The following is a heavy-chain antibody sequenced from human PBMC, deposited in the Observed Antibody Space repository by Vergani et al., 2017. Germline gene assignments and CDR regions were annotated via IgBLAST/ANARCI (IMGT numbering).Heavy chain of an antibody. J-gene: IGHJ3*02. CDR2: IYTSGST. Sequence: QVQLQESGPGLVKPSETLSLTCTVSGGSISSYYWSWIRQPAGKGLEWIGRIYTSGSTNYNPSLKSRVTMSVDTSKSQFSLKLSSVTAADTAVYYCASSACGGDCYTANDAFDIWGQGTMVTVSS. D-gene: IGHD2-21*01. V-gene: IGHV4-4*07. CDR3: ASSACGGDCYTANDAFDI. CDR1: GGSISSYY.